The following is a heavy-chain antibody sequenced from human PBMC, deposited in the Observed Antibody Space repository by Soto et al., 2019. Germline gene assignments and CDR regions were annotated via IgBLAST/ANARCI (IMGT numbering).Heavy chain of an antibody. D-gene: IGHD3-16*01. Sequence: QVQLVESGGGVVQPGRSLRLSCAASGFTFSSYGMHWVRQAPGKGLEWVAVISYDGSNNYYADSVKGRFTIPRDNSRNGLCLEMNSLRAVGTEGYYCSKDTLRQALTSLDYWGRGAMVAVAS. CDR1: GFTFSSYG. J-gene: IGHJ4*02. V-gene: IGHV3-30*18. CDR2: ISYDGSNN. CDR3: SKDTLRQALTSLDY.